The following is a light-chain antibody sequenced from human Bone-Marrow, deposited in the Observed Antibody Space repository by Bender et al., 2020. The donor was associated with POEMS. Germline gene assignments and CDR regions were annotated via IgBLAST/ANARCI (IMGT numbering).Light chain of an antibody. J-gene: IGLJ3*02. CDR2: SSH. CDR1: SSNIGAHA. Sequence: QSVLTQPPSASGTPGQRVTISCSGGSSNIGAHAVNWYQHLPGAAPQLLIYSSHRRPSEVPYRFSCSRSGPSASLAISGLQSEDEADYYCAVWDDSLNGGVFGGGTKLTVL. CDR3: AVWDDSLNGGV. V-gene: IGLV1-44*01.